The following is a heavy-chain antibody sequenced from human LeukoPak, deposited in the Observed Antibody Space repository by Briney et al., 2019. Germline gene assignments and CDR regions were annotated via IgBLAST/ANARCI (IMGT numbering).Heavy chain of an antibody. CDR3: ARGLTTTVVSPGDS. J-gene: IGHJ4*02. CDR1: GYNFPNYW. V-gene: IGHV5-51*01. D-gene: IGHD4-23*01. CDR2: VYPGDSDT. Sequence: GESLKISCKGSGYNFPNYWIAWVRQMPGKGLEWMGIVYPGDSDTKYSPSFEGQVTISADKSINTAYLQLKSLRASDTATYYCARGLTTTVVSPGDSWGQGTLVTVSS.